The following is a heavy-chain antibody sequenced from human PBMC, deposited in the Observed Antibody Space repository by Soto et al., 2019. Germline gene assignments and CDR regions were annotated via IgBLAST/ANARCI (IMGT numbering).Heavy chain of an antibody. Sequence: ASVKVSCKASGYTFTSYDINWVRQATGQGLEWMGWMNPNSGNTGYAQKFQGRVTMTRNTSISTAYMELSSLRSEDTAVYYCARRFEEYYDFWSGYFGGYYYYMDVWGKGTTVTVSS. CDR3: ARRFEEYYDFWSGYFGGYYYYMDV. V-gene: IGHV1-8*01. J-gene: IGHJ6*03. D-gene: IGHD3-3*01. CDR2: MNPNSGNT. CDR1: GYTFTSYD.